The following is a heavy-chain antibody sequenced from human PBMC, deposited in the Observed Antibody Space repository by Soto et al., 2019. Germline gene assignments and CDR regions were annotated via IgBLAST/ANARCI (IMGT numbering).Heavy chain of an antibody. CDR2: IIPIFGTA. CDR3: ARVVTTRGASFRRGYFDY. J-gene: IGHJ4*02. Sequence: QVQLVQSGAEVKKPGSSVKVSCKASGGTFSSYAISWVRQAPGQGLEWMGGIIPIFGTANYAQKFQGRVTMTADEATSTAYMELSSLSSEDTAVYYCARVVTTRGASFRRGYFDYGGQGTLVTVSS. CDR1: GGTFSSYA. D-gene: IGHD1-26*01. V-gene: IGHV1-69*12.